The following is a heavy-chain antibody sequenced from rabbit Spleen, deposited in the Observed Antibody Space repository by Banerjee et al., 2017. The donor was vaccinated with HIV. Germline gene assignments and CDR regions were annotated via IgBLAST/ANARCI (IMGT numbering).Heavy chain of an antibody. V-gene: IGHV1S40*01. J-gene: IGHJ4*01. CDR3: ARDGAGGSYFNL. D-gene: IGHD8-1*01. Sequence: QSLEESGGDLVKPEGSLTLTCTASGFSFSSSYYMCWVRQAPGKGLEWIGYIDPVFGSTYYANWVNGRFTISSHNAQNTLYLQLNSLTAADTATYFCARDGAGGSYFNLWGPGTLVTVS. CDR1: GFSFSSSYY. CDR2: IDPVFGST.